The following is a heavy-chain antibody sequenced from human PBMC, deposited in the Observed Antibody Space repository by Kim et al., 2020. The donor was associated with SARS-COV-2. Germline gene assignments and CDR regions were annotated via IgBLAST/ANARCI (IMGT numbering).Heavy chain of an antibody. CDR1: GFTFTFSSYV. Sequence: GGSLRLSCAASGFTFTFSSYVMSWVRQAPGKGLEWVSAISGSGGNRYYADSVKGRFTISRDNSKNTLYLQMNSLRAEDTAVYYCANGGIAATGRRFDPWGQGTLVTVSS. D-gene: IGHD6-13*01. V-gene: IGHV3-23*01. J-gene: IGHJ5*02. CDR3: ANGGIAATGRRFDP. CDR2: ISGSGGNR.